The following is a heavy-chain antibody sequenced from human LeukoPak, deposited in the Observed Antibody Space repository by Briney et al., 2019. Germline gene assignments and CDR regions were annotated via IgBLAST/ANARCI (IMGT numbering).Heavy chain of an antibody. V-gene: IGHV5-51*01. CDR3: ARLVPQYYYDSSGYYHFDY. Sequence: GESLKISCKGSGYSFTSYWIGWVRQMPGKGLEWVGVIYPGDSETKYSPSFEGQVTISADKSISTAYLQWSSLKASDTAMYYCARLVPQYYYDSSGYYHFDYWGQGTLLTVSS. CDR2: IYPGDSET. D-gene: IGHD3-22*01. J-gene: IGHJ4*02. CDR1: GYSFTSYW.